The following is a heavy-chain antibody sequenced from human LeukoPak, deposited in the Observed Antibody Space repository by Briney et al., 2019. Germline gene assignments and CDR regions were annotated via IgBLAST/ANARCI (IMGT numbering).Heavy chain of an antibody. CDR3: ARRFVLRYFDWTRRFDP. D-gene: IGHD3-9*01. V-gene: IGHV4-34*01. CDR1: GGSFSGYY. J-gene: IGHJ5*02. Sequence: SETLSLTCAVYGGSFSGYYWSWIRQPPGKGLEWIGEINHSGSTNYNPSLKSRVTISVDTSKNQFSLKLSSVTAADTAVYYCARRFVLRYFDWTRRFDPWGQGTLVTVSS. CDR2: INHSGST.